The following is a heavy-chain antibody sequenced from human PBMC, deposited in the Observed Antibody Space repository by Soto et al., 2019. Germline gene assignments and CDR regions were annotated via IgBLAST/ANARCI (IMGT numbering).Heavy chain of an antibody. CDR1: GHTLTEFS. D-gene: IGHD1-1*01. J-gene: IGHJ4*02. V-gene: IGHV1-24*01. CDR2: FDPEDGEI. CDR3: AAGGTRWLHSAFDY. Sequence: QVHLVQSGAEVKKPGASVKVSCKVSGHTLTEFSMHWVRQAPGKGLEWMGGFDPEDGEIKYSQKFQGRVTMTEDTYSDSAYMELSSLRSEDTAVYYCAAGGTRWLHSAFDYWGQGTLVPVSS.